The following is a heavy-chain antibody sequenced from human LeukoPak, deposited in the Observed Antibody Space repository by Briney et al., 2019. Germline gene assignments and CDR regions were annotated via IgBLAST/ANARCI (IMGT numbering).Heavy chain of an antibody. V-gene: IGHV4-34*01. J-gene: IGHJ4*02. CDR3: AGEVLTPFDY. CDR1: GGSFSGYY. D-gene: IGHD1-14*01. CDR2: IYYSGST. Sequence: SETLSLTCAVYGGSFSGYYWSWIRQPPGKGLEWIGSIYYSGSTYYNPSLKSRVTISVDTSKNQFSLKLSSVTAADTAVYYCAGEVLTPFDYWGQGTLVTVSS.